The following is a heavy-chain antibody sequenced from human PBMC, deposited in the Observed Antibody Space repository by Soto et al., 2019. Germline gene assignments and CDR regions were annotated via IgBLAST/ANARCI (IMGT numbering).Heavy chain of an antibody. D-gene: IGHD4-4*01. V-gene: IGHV4-34*01. CDR3: ARNVQYSIDP. J-gene: IGHJ5*02. CDR2: INHSGST. CDR1: GGSFSGYY. Sequence: SETLSLTCAVYGGSFSGYYWSWIRQPPGKGLEWIGEINHSGSTNYNPSLKSRVTISVDTSKNQFSLKLSSVTAADTAVYYCARNVQYSIDPWGQGTLVT.